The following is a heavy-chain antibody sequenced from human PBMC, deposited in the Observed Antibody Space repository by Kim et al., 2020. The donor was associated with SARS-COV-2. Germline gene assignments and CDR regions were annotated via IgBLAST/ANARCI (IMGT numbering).Heavy chain of an antibody. J-gene: IGHJ4*02. CDR2: IKEDGTEK. Sequence: GGSLRLSCVVSGFSFTTKWMSWVRQAPGKGLEWVAKIKEDGTEKYYGYSVEGRFTISRDNAKNSLYLQMNSLNAEDTAVYYCARDRRYSLDYWGQGTLVTVSS. D-gene: IGHD2-15*01. V-gene: IGHV3-7*01. CDR3: ARDRRYSLDY. CDR1: GFSFTTKW.